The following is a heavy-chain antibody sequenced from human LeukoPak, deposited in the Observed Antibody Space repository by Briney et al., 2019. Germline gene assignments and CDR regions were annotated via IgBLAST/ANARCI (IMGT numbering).Heavy chain of an antibody. J-gene: IGHJ5*02. Sequence: GGSLRLSCAASGFTFSRYWMHWVRQAPGKGLVWVARINSDGGSTSYADSVKGRFTISRDNAKNSLYLQVNSLRAEDTAVYFCARDMIILQSWGQGTLVTVSS. D-gene: IGHD3-16*01. CDR2: INSDGGST. V-gene: IGHV3-74*01. CDR3: ARDMIILQS. CDR1: GFTFSRYW.